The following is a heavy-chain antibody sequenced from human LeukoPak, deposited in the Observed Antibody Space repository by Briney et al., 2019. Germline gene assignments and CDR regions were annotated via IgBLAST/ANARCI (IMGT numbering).Heavy chain of an antibody. CDR1: GGTFSSYA. D-gene: IGHD2-2*01. V-gene: IGHV1-69*04. J-gene: IGHJ4*02. Sequence: GASVKVSCKASGGTFSSYAISWVRQAPGQGLEWMGRIIPILGIANYAQKFQGRVTITADKSTSTAYMELSSLRSDDTAVYYCARSRGPLYCSSTSCYGGFTPGRAYYFDYWGQGTLVTVSS. CDR2: IIPILGIA. CDR3: ARSRGPLYCSSTSCYGGFTPGRAYYFDY.